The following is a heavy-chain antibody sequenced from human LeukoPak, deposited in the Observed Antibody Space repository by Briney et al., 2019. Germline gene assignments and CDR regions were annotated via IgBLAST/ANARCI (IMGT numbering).Heavy chain of an antibody. CDR2: ISASGGTT. Sequence: GGSLRLSCAASGFTFSSYTMSWVRQAPGKGPEGVSVISASGGTTYYADSVKGRFTISRDNSKNTLYLQMDSLRAEDTAVYYCAKFGRLERSHFDYWGQGTLVTVSS. V-gene: IGHV3-23*01. J-gene: IGHJ4*02. CDR1: GFTFSSYT. CDR3: AKFGRLERSHFDY. D-gene: IGHD1-1*01.